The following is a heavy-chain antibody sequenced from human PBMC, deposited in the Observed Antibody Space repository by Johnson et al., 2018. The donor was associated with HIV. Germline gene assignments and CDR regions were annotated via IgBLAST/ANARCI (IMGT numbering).Heavy chain of an antibody. D-gene: IGHD5-18*01. Sequence: QVQLVESGGGVVQPGGSLRLSCAASGFTFSNYGMHWVRQAPGKGLEWVAFIRYDGSNKYYADSVKGRFTISRDNSKNTLYLQMSSLRPEDTAIYYCARLPSGYSRDAFDIWGQGTMVTVSS. CDR1: GFTFSNYG. CDR2: IRYDGSNK. J-gene: IGHJ3*02. CDR3: ARLPSGYSRDAFDI. V-gene: IGHV3-30*02.